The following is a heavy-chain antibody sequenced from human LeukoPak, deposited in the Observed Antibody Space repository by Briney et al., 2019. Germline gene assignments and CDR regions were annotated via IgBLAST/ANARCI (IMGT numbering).Heavy chain of an antibody. D-gene: IGHD1-26*01. V-gene: IGHV1-18*01. Sequence: ASVKVSCKASGYTFTSYGISWVRQAPGQGLEWMGWISAYNGNTNYAQKLQGRVTMTTDTSTSTAYMELRSLRSGDTAVYYCARDGSGRYYAYFDYWGQGTLVTVSS. CDR2: ISAYNGNT. CDR3: ARDGSGRYYAYFDY. CDR1: GYTFTSYG. J-gene: IGHJ4*02.